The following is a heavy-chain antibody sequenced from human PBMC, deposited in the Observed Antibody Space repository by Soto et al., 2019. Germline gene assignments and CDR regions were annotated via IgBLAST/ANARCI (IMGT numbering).Heavy chain of an antibody. CDR1: GDTFNRYT. CDR3: GRSSGSGSQGGSC. Sequence: QVHLVQSGAELKKPGSSVRVSCKASGDTFNRYTINWVRQAPGLGLEWMGRTIPILSMSNYELKFQGRLRISADKSTSRADMALRSLTSVAAVVDECGRSSGSGSQGGSCWGRGALVTASS. CDR2: TIPILSMS. D-gene: IGHD3-10*01. J-gene: IGHJ4*02. V-gene: IGHV1-69*02.